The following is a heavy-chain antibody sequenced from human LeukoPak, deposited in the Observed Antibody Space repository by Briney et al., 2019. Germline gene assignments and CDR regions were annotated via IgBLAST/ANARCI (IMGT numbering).Heavy chain of an antibody. V-gene: IGHV4-39*01. D-gene: IGHD3-3*01. CDR1: GGSISSRSHY. CDR2: IYFSGIT. CDR3: ARHESVTAFGVATFDS. Sequence: SETLSLTCTVSGGSISSRSHYWARIRQSPEKGLEWIATIYFSGITYYNHFLKSRVTISVDPSKDQFSLTLNSVTAADTAVYYCARHESVTAFGVATFDSWGQGVLVTVSS. J-gene: IGHJ4*02.